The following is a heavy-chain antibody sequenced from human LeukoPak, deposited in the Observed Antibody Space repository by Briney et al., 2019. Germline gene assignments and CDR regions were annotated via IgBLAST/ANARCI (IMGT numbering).Heavy chain of an antibody. V-gene: IGHV3-21*04. CDR2: ISSSSSYI. CDR1: GFTFSSYS. Sequence: GGSLRLSCAASGFTFSSYSMNWVRQAPGKGLEWVSSISSSSSYIYYADSVKGRFTISRDNSKRTLYLQMKSLRVEDTAVYYCAGGWLRFFDFWGQGTLVTVSS. CDR3: AGGWLRFFDF. J-gene: IGHJ4*02. D-gene: IGHD5-12*01.